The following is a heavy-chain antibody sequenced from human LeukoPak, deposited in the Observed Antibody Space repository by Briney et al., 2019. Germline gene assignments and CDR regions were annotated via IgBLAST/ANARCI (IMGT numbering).Heavy chain of an antibody. CDR3: ARLGSSSWYYFDY. CDR2: IYPGDSDT. V-gene: IGHV5-51*01. Sequence: GESLKISCKGSGYSFATYWIGWVRQMPGKGLEWMGIIYPGDSDTRYSPSFQGQVTISADKSISTAYLQWSTLKASDTAMYYCARLGSSSWYYFDYWGQGTLVTVSS. D-gene: IGHD6-13*01. CDR1: GYSFATYW. J-gene: IGHJ4*02.